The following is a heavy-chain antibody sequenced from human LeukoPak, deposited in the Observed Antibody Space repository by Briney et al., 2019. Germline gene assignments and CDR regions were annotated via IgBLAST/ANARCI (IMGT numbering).Heavy chain of an antibody. D-gene: IGHD6-19*01. V-gene: IGHV1-2*02. CDR3: AVIVVGRGWWFDP. Sequence: GASVKVSCKASGYTFTDYYIHWVRQAPGQGLEYMGWISPNNGGTKKYAQKFQGRVTMTTDTSISTTYMELSSQASDDSAVYYCAVIVVGRGWWFDPWGQGTLVTVSS. CDR1: GYTFTDYY. CDR2: ISPNNGGTK. J-gene: IGHJ5*02.